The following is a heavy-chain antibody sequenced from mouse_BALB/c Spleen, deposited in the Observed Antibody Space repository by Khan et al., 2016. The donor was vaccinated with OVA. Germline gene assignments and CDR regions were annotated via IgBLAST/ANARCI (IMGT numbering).Heavy chain of an antibody. CDR1: GFSLNSYG. CDR3: ARDSGYDFEYFDY. J-gene: IGHJ2*01. D-gene: IGHD2-4*01. V-gene: IGHV2-9*02. Sequence: QVQLKQSGPGLVAPSQSLSITCTVSGFSLNSYGVHWVRQPPGKGLEWLGIIWAGGSTNYNSALMSRLSISKDNSKSQVFLKMNSLQTDDTAMYYCARDSGYDFEYFDYWGQGTTLTVSS. CDR2: IWAGGST.